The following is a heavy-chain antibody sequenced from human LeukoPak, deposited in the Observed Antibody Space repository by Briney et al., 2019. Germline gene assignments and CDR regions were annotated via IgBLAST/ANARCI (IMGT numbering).Heavy chain of an antibody. V-gene: IGHV3-23*01. D-gene: IGHD3-3*01. CDR1: GFTFSSYA. CDR2: ISGSGGST. Sequence: PGGSLRLSCAASGFTFSSYAMSWVRQAPGKGLEWVSAISGSGGSTYYADSVKGRFTISRDNSKNTLYLQMNSLRAEDTAVYYCAKDGITIFGVVEYYFDYWGQGTLVTVSS. CDR3: AKDGITIFGVVEYYFDY. J-gene: IGHJ4*02.